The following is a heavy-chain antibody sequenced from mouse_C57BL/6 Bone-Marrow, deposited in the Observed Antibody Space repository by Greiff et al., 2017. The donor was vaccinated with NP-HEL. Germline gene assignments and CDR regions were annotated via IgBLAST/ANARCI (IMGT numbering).Heavy chain of an antibody. V-gene: IGHV5-17*01. Sequence: VESGGGLVKPGGSLKLSCAASGFTFSDYGMHWVRQAPEKGLEWVAYISSGSSTIYYADTVKGRFTISRDNAKNTLFLQMTSLRSEDTAMYYCARGDFDYYGSSYDYWGQGTTLTVSS. CDR3: ARGDFDYYGSSYDY. D-gene: IGHD1-1*01. J-gene: IGHJ2*01. CDR1: GFTFSDYG. CDR2: ISSGSSTI.